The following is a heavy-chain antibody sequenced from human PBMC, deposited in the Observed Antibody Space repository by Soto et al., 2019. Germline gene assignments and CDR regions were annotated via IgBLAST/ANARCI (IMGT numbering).Heavy chain of an antibody. CDR2: ISAYNGNT. CDR1: GYTFTSYG. V-gene: IGHV1-18*01. Sequence: ASVKVSCKASGYTFTSYGISWVRQAPGQGLEWMGWISAYNGNTNYAQKLQGRVTMTTDTSTSTAYMELRSLRSDDTAVYYCARDGGYCSSTSCYDRFYYYMDVWGKGTTVTVSS. CDR3: ARDGGYCSSTSCYDRFYYYMDV. D-gene: IGHD2-2*01. J-gene: IGHJ6*03.